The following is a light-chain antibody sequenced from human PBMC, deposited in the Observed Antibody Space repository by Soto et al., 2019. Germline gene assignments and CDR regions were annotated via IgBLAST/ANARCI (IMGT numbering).Light chain of an antibody. CDR2: AAS. Sequence: DIQMTQSPSTLSGSVGDRVTITCRASQTISSRLAWYQQKPGKAPKLLIYAASTLQSGVPSRFSGSGSGTEFTLTISSLQPDDFATYYCQQYDGYSRTFGQGTKVDIK. V-gene: IGKV1-5*01. J-gene: IGKJ1*01. CDR1: QTISSR. CDR3: QQYDGYSRT.